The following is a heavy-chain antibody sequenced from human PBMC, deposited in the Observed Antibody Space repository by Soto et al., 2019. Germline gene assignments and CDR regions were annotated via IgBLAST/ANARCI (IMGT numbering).Heavy chain of an antibody. Sequence: SETLSLTCTVSGGSISRGDSYWSWIRHPPGKGLEWIGYIYYSGSTYYNPSLKSRVTISVDTSKNQFSLMLSSVTAADTAVYYCASLPGTTISFDYWGQETLVTVSS. CDR1: GGSISRGDSY. CDR3: ASLPGTTISFDY. CDR2: IYYSGST. J-gene: IGHJ4*02. D-gene: IGHD1-7*01. V-gene: IGHV4-30-4*01.